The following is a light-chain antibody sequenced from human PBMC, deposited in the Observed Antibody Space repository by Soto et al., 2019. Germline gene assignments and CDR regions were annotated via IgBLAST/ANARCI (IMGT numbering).Light chain of an antibody. CDR3: SSYAGSNIPVV. CDR1: SSDVGGYNC. J-gene: IGLJ2*01. Sequence: QSALTQPPSASGSPGQSVTISCTGTSSDVGGYNCVSWYQQHPGKAPKLMIYEVSKRPSGVPYRFSGSKSGNTASLTVSGLQAEDEADYYCSSYAGSNIPVVFGGGTKLAVL. CDR2: EVS. V-gene: IGLV2-8*01.